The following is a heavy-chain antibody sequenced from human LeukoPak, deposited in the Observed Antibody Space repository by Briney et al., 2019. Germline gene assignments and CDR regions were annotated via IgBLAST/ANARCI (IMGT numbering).Heavy chain of an antibody. V-gene: IGHV1-2*02. CDR1: GYTFTGYY. D-gene: IGHD6-6*01. Sequence: GASVKVFCKAPGYTFTGYYMHWERQAPGQGLEWVGWINPNSGGTNYAQKFQGTVTMTRDTSISTAYMELSRLRSDDTAVYYCARDPTAARRPEGMDVWGQGTTVTVSS. CDR3: ARDPTAARRPEGMDV. J-gene: IGHJ6*02. CDR2: INPNSGGT.